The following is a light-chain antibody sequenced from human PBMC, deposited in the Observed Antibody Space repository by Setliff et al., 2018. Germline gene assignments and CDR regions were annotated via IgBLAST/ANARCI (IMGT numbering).Light chain of an antibody. CDR2: DVT. CDR1: SSDVGGYNL. V-gene: IGLV2-14*01. J-gene: IGLJ2*01. Sequence: LTQPASVSGSPGQSIAISCTGTSSDVGGYNLVYWYQQHPGKAPKLMIYDVTNRPSGVSNRFSGSKSGNTASLTISGLQAEDEADYYCSSYTSSSTLEFGGGTKVTVL. CDR3: SSYTSSSTLE.